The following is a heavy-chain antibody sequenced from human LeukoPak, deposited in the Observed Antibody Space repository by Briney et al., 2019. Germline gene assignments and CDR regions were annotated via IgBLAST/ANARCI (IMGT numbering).Heavy chain of an antibody. CDR2: IYYSGST. CDR3: ARGLEYSSGWTPYYYYYMDV. V-gene: IGHV4-59*08. D-gene: IGHD6-19*01. J-gene: IGHJ6*03. CDR1: GGSISSYY. Sequence: SETLSLTCTVSGGSISSYYWSWIRQPPGKGLEWIGYIYYSGSTNYNPSLKSRVTISVDTSKNQFSLKLSSVTAADTAVYYCARGLEYSSGWTPYYYYYMDVWGKGTTVIVSS.